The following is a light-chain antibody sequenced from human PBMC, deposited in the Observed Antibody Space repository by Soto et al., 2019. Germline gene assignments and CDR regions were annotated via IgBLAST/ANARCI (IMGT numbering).Light chain of an antibody. CDR1: QSVSSY. CDR3: QQRNT. Sequence: EFVLTQSPATLSLSPGKRATLSCRASQSVSSYVAWYQQKPGQAPRLVIYDASSRATGVPPRFSGSGSGTDFTFTISSLEPEDFAVYYCQQRNTFGQGTRLEI. V-gene: IGKV3-11*01. J-gene: IGKJ5*01. CDR2: DAS.